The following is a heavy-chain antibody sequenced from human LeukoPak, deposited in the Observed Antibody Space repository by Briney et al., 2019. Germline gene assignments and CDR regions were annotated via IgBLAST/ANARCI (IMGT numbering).Heavy chain of an antibody. CDR3: ARGFHSNFFWFDP. CDR1: GGSMSNYC. Sequence: SETLSLTCSVSGGSMSNYCWSWIRQPAGKGLEWIGRIYSSGSTNYNPSLKSRVTMSIDTSKNQFSLKLSSVTAVDTAVYYCARGFHSNFFWFDPWGQGTLVTVSS. D-gene: IGHD4-11*01. CDR2: IYSSGST. J-gene: IGHJ5*02. V-gene: IGHV4-4*07.